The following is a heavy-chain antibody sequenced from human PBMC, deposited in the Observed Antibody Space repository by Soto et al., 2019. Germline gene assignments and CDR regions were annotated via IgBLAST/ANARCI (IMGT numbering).Heavy chain of an antibody. J-gene: IGHJ3*02. D-gene: IGHD6-13*01. CDR3: ARDGAAVAFDI. CDR1: GFIFSGYY. V-gene: IGHV3-11*04. Sequence: PGGSLRLSCEASGFIFSGYYMSWIRQAPGKGLERVSYISSSGITIYYADSVKGRFTISRDNARNSLYLEMNSLRAEDTAVYYCARDGAAVAFDIWGQGTMVTVSS. CDR2: ISSSGITI.